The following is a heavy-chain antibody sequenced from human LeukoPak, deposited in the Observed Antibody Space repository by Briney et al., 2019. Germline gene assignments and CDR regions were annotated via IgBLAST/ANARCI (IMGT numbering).Heavy chain of an antibody. Sequence: GGSLRLSCAASGFTFSSYWMHWVRQAPGKGLVWVSRINSDARSTSYADSVKGRFTISRDNAKNTLYLQMNSLRAEDTAVYYCARGADTGYSSDSWGQGTLVTVSS. CDR1: GFTFSSYW. CDR3: ARGADTGYSSDS. D-gene: IGHD6-19*01. J-gene: IGHJ5*02. CDR2: INSDARST. V-gene: IGHV3-74*01.